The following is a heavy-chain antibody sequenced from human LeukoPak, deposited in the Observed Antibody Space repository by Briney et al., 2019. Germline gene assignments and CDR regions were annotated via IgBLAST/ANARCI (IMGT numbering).Heavy chain of an antibody. V-gene: IGHV4-59*01. D-gene: IGHD5-24*01. CDR2: IHYSGST. J-gene: IGHJ4*02. CDR3: ARGGDGYNGLDY. Sequence: SETLSLTCTVSGGSISSYYWSWIRQPPGKGLEWIGYIHYSGSTNYNPSLKSRVTISVDTSKNQFSLKLSSVTAADTAVYYCARGGDGYNGLDYWGQGTLVTVSS. CDR1: GGSISSYY.